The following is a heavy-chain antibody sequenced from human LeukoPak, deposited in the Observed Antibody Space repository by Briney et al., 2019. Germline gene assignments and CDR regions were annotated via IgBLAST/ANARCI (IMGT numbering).Heavy chain of an antibody. CDR1: GGSISSSSYY. D-gene: IGHD5-18*01. CDR3: ARRIQLWSRSGLYWYFDL. Sequence: SETLSLTCTVSGGSISSSSYYWGWIRQPPGKGLEWIGSIYYSGSTYYNPSLKSRVTISVDTSKNQFSLKLSSVTAADTAVYYCARRIQLWSRSGLYWYFDLWGRGTLVTVSS. V-gene: IGHV4-39*07. J-gene: IGHJ2*01. CDR2: IYYSGST.